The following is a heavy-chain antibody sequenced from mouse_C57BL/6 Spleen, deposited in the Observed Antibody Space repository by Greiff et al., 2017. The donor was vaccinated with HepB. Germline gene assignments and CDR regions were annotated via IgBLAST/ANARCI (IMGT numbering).Heavy chain of an antibody. CDR2: ISYSGST. CDR3: ASSYYSNYYFDY. CDR1: GYSITSGYD. Sequence: DVKLQESGPGMVKPSQSLSLTCTVTGYSITSGYDWHWIRHFPGNKLEWMGYISYSGSTNYNPSLKSRISITHDTSKNHFFLKLNSVTTEDTATYYCASSYYSNYYFDYWGQGTTLTVSS. D-gene: IGHD2-5*01. V-gene: IGHV3-1*01. J-gene: IGHJ2*01.